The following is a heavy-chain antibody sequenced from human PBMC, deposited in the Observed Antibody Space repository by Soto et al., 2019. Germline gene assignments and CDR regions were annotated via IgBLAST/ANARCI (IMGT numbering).Heavy chain of an antibody. CDR3: VRADYGMDI. V-gene: IGHV3-74*01. CDR2: INAEGSIT. Sequence: GGSLRLSCAASGFTFSRNWMNWVRQAPGKGLVWVSRINAEGSITSYADSVKGRFTISRDNAKNTLYLQMNSLRAEDTGVYYCVRADYGMDIWGQGTTVTVSS. J-gene: IGHJ6*02. CDR1: GFTFSRNW.